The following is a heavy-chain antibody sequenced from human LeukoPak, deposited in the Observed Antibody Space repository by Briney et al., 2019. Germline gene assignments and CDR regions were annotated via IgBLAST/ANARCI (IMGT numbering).Heavy chain of an antibody. Sequence: GGSLRLSCAAWGFTFRSYGMHGVRQAPGKGLERVAVISYDGSNKYYADSVKGRFTISRDNSKNTLYLQMNSLRAEDTAVYYCATGGANIVVVVAPRDYYGMDVWGQGTTVTVSS. V-gene: IGHV3-30*03. D-gene: IGHD2-15*01. CDR2: ISYDGSNK. CDR3: ATGGANIVVVVAPRDYYGMDV. CDR1: GFTFRSYG. J-gene: IGHJ6*02.